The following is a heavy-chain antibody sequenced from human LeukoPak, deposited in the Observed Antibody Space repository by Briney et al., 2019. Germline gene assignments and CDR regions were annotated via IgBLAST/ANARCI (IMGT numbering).Heavy chain of an antibody. CDR3: ARDQKVPNNNFRCYYYMDV. D-gene: IGHD4-11*01. J-gene: IGHJ6*03. CDR2: IYPSGST. Sequence: SETLSLTCTVSGGSISPYHWSWIRQPAEKGLEWIGRIYPSGSTNYNLSLKDRVTISIDRSKNQFSLKLSSVTAADTALYYCARDQKVPNNNFRCYYYMDVWGKGTTVTVSS. CDR1: GGSISPYH. V-gene: IGHV4-4*07.